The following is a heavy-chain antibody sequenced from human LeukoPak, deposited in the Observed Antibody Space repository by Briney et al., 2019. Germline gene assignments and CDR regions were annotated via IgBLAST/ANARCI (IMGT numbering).Heavy chain of an antibody. Sequence: PGRSLRLSCAASGFTFSSYAMHWVRQAPGKGLEWVAVISYDGSSKYYADSVKGRFTISRDNSKNTLYLQMNSLRAEDTAVYYCAREGPIYYDSSGYFDYWGQGTLVTVSS. D-gene: IGHD3-22*01. CDR2: ISYDGSSK. CDR3: AREGPIYYDSSGYFDY. CDR1: GFTFSSYA. J-gene: IGHJ4*02. V-gene: IGHV3-30-3*01.